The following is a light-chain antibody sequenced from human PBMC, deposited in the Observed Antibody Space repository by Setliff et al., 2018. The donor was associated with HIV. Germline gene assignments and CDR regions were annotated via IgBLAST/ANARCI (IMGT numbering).Light chain of an antibody. Sequence: QSALTQPASVSGSPGQSITISCTGTTSDIGGYNYVSWYQHHPGKAPKLMIYEVSNRPSGVSNRFSGSKSGNTASLTISGLQAEDEAEYFCSSYTSSSTYVFGAGTRSPS. CDR2: EVS. CDR3: SSYTSSSTYV. V-gene: IGLV2-14*01. CDR1: TSDIGGYNY. J-gene: IGLJ1*01.